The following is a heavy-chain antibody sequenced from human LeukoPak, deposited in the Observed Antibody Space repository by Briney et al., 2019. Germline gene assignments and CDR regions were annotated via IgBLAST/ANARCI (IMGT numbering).Heavy chain of an antibody. V-gene: IGHV4-34*01. J-gene: IGHJ4*02. CDR1: GGSFSGYY. CDR2: INHSGST. Sequence: PSETLSLTCAVYGGSFSGYYWSWIRQPPGKGLEWIGEINHSGSTNYNPSLKSRVTISVDTSKNQFSLKLSSVTAADTAVYYCARGVVSWYYYGSGSYFDYWSQGTLVTVSS. CDR3: ARGVVSWYYYGSGSYFDY. D-gene: IGHD3-10*01.